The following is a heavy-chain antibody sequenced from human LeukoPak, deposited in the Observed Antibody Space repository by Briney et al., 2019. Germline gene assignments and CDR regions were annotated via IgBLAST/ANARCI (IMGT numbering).Heavy chain of an antibody. CDR3: ATQVGYCSSTSCLYYYGMDV. J-gene: IGHJ6*02. CDR2: IIPIFGIA. CDR1: GGTFSSYA. D-gene: IGHD2-2*01. V-gene: IGHV1-69*04. Sequence: ASVKVSCKASGGTFSSYAISWVRQAPGQGLEWMGRIIPIFGIANYAQKFQGRVTITADKSTSTAYMELSSLRSEDTAVYYCATQVGYCSSTSCLYYYGMDVWSQGTTVTVSS.